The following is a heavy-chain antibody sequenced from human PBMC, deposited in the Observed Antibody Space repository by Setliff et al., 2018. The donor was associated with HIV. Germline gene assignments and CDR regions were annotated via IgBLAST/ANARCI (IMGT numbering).Heavy chain of an antibody. V-gene: IGHV2-5*01. Sequence: SGPTLVNPTQTLTLTCTFSGFSLTPRGASVGWIRQPPGRALEWLALIYWNGDERYSASLQGRLSIAKDTSRNQVVLTLTNMSPDDTATYFCAHGRTGIAPPDFDYWGPGSLVTVSS. D-gene: IGHD7-27*01. CDR2: IYWNGDE. CDR1: GFSLTPRGAS. J-gene: IGHJ4*02. CDR3: AHGRTGIAPPDFDY.